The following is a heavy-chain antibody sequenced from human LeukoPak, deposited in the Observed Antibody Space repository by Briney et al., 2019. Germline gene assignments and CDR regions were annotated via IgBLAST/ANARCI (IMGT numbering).Heavy chain of an antibody. CDR1: GFTFSDYS. CDR2: ISGSGSYI. Sequence: GGSLRLSCAASGFTFSDYSMNWVRQTPRKGLEWVSCISGSGSYIYYADSVKGRFTISRDNAKNSLHLQVNSLRAEDTAVYYCVRERFHGSGAPKFDYWGQGTLVTVSS. V-gene: IGHV3-21*06. D-gene: IGHD3-10*01. J-gene: IGHJ4*02. CDR3: VRERFHGSGAPKFDY.